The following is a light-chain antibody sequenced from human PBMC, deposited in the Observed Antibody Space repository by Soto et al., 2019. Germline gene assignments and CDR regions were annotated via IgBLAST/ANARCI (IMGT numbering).Light chain of an antibody. CDR3: AAWDDSLSGPLYV. CDR2: RNN. CDR1: SSNIGSNY. J-gene: IGLJ1*01. Sequence: QSALAQPPSASGTPGQRVTISCSGSSSNIGSNYVYWYQQLPGTAPKLLIYRNNQRPSGVPDRFSGSKSGTSASLAISGFRSEDEADYYCAAWDDSLSGPLYVFGTGTKVTVL. V-gene: IGLV1-47*01.